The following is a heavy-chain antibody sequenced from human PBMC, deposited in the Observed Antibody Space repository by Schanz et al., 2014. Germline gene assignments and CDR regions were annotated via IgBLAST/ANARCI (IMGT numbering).Heavy chain of an antibody. CDR1: GYRFIGYY. V-gene: IGHV1-2*06. CDR3: ARENTAVAGMPRVMDV. D-gene: IGHD6-19*01. J-gene: IGHJ6*02. CDR2: ASPYSGDT. Sequence: QVLLVQSGAEVKKPGASVKVSCKASGYRFIGYYVHWVRQAPGQGLEWMGRASPYSGDTNYAQMFQGRVVMTTDTSISTAYMELSRLTSDDTAVFFCARENTAVAGMPRVMDVWGQGTTVTVTS.